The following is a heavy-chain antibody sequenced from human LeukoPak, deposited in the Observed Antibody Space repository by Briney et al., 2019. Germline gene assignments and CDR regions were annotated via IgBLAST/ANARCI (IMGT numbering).Heavy chain of an antibody. D-gene: IGHD3-3*01. V-gene: IGHV3-21*01. CDR2: ISKSGTYI. CDR1: GFTFRDYT. CDR3: ASRKLRFLEWSLYYYYGMDV. Sequence: GGSLRLSCAASGFTFRDYTMNWVRQAPGKGLEWVSAISKSGTYIKYADSVKGRFTVSRDNAKNSLFLQMNSLKVEDTAVYYCASRKLRFLEWSLYYYYGMDVWGQGTTVTVSS. J-gene: IGHJ6*02.